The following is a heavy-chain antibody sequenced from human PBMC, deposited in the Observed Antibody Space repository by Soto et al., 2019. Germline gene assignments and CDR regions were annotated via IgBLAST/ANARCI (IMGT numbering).Heavy chain of an antibody. D-gene: IGHD2-21*01. CDR3: TIGSWSGEVFDI. Sequence: QVQLVQSGAEVKKPGSSVKDSCKDSGGTFSTYSMFWVRQAPGQGLEWMGRIIPMLGVRNYAQRFQDRVTIIADKSTATVHMELSSLRSEDTALYYCTIGSWSGEVFDIWGQGTMVTVSS. V-gene: IGHV1-69*02. J-gene: IGHJ3*02. CDR1: GGTFSTYS. CDR2: IIPMLGVR.